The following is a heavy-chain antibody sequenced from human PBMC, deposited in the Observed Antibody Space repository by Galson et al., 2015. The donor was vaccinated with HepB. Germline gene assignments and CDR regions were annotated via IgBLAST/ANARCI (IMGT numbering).Heavy chain of an antibody. CDR2: IKQDGSER. CDR3: TRGQTTSEY. J-gene: IGHJ4*02. Sequence: SLRLSCAASGFTFRSYWMSWVRQAPGKGLEWVDNIKQDGSERHYVESVKGRFTISRDNARNSLYLQINSLRAEDTAVYYCTRGQTTSEYWGQGALVTVSS. CDR1: GFTFRSYW. V-gene: IGHV3-7*01. D-gene: IGHD4-11*01.